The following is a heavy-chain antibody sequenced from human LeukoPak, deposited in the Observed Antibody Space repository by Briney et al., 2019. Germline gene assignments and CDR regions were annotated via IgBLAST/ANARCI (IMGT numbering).Heavy chain of an antibody. J-gene: IGHJ4*02. CDR2: IYSGGST. Sequence: GGSLRLSCAASKFTVSSKYMSWVRQAPGKGLEWVSVIYSGGSTHYADSVTGRFTISRDNSKNTLYLQMNSLRAEDTAVYYCASLYYGGNNFDYWGQGTLVTVSS. D-gene: IGHD4-23*01. CDR1: KFTVSSKY. CDR3: ASLYYGGNNFDY. V-gene: IGHV3-66*01.